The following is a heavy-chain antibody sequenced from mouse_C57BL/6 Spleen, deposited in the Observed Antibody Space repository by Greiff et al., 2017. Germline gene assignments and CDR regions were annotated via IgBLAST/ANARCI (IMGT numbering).Heavy chain of an antibody. CDR2: IDPETGGT. CDR3: TRPITTVVYFDY. J-gene: IGHJ2*01. CDR1: GYTFTDYE. Sequence: QVQLKHSGAELVRPGASVTLSCKASGYTFTDYEMHWVKQTPVHGLEWIGAIDPETGGTAYNQQVKGKAILTADKSSSTAYMELRSLTSEDSAVYYFTRPITTVVYFDYWGQGTTLTVSS. V-gene: IGHV1-15*01. D-gene: IGHD1-1*01.